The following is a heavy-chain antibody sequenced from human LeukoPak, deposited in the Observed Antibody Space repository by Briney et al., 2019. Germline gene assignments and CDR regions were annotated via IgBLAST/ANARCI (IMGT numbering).Heavy chain of an antibody. J-gene: IGHJ4*02. D-gene: IGHD6-19*01. CDR1: GGSFSGYY. Sequence: SETLSLTCAVYGGSFSGYYWSWIRQPPGKGLEWIGYIYYSGSTNYNPSLKSRVTISVDTSKNQFSLKLSSVTAADTAVYYCARYRYSRGLGNFDYWGQGTLVTVSS. CDR3: ARYRYSRGLGNFDY. CDR2: IYYSGST. V-gene: IGHV4-59*08.